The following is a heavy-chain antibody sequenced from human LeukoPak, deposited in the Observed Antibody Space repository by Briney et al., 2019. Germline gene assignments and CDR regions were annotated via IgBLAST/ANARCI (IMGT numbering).Heavy chain of an antibody. Sequence: GGSLRLSCAASGFTYSSYWMSWVRQAPGKGLEWVSFIYSDNTHYSDSVKGRFTISRDNSKNTLYLQMNSLRAEDTAVYYCARRAGAYSHPYDYWGQGTLVTVSS. CDR1: GFTYSSYW. J-gene: IGHJ4*02. CDR3: ARRAGAYSHPYDY. V-gene: IGHV3-53*01. CDR2: IYSDNT. D-gene: IGHD4/OR15-4a*01.